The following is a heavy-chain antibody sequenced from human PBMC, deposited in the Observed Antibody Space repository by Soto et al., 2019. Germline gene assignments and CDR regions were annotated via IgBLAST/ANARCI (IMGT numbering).Heavy chain of an antibody. CDR2: INSDGSST. J-gene: IGHJ4*02. CDR1: GITFSSYW. V-gene: IGHV3-74*01. Sequence: EVQLLESGGDLIQPGGSLRLSCVASGITFSSYWMHWVRQAPGKGLVWVSRINSDGSSTSYADSVKGRFTISRDNAKNTLYLQMNSLRAEDTAVYYCARDIYYYDSSGSTDAFDYWGQGTLVTVSS. CDR3: ARDIYYYDSSGSTDAFDY. D-gene: IGHD3-22*01.